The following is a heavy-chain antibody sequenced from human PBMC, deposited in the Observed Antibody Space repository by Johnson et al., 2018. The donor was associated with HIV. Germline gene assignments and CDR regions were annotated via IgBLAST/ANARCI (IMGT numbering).Heavy chain of an antibody. CDR3: AKAPLSGYEDAFDI. J-gene: IGHJ3*02. V-gene: IGHV3-13*01. CDR1: GFTFSSYA. CDR2: IGTAGDT. D-gene: IGHD3-22*01. Sequence: VQLVESGGGVVQPGGSLRLSCAASGFTFSSYAMHWVRQAPGKGLEWVSAIGTAGDTYYPGSVTGRFTISRENAKNSLYLQMNSLRAEDTAVYYCAKAPLSGYEDAFDIWGQGTMVTVSS.